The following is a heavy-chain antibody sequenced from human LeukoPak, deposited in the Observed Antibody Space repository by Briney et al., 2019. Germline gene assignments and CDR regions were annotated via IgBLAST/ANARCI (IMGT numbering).Heavy chain of an antibody. D-gene: IGHD3-3*01. CDR3: ARVWSNYYYYMDV. Sequence: SETLSLTCTVSGGSISSYYWSWIRQPPGKGLEWIGYIYYSGSTNYNPSLKSRVTISVDTSKNQFSLKLSSVTAADTAVYYCARVWSNYYYYMDVWGKGTTVTVSS. CDR2: IYYSGST. V-gene: IGHV4-59*01. J-gene: IGHJ6*03. CDR1: GGSISSYY.